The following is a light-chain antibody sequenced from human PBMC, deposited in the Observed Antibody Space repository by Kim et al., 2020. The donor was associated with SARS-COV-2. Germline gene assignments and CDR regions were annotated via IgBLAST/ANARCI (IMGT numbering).Light chain of an antibody. J-gene: IGLJ3*02. CDR3: LPSYTHARGV. V-gene: IGLV7-46*01. CDR2: DTD. CDR1: TGPVTSSHY. Sequence: QAVVTQEPSLTVSPGGTITLTCGSSTGPVTSSHYPYWLQQKPGQAPRTLIYDTDNRHSWTPARFSGSLLGGKAALTLWAGKPEDEAEYYCLPSYTHARGVFGGGTQLTV.